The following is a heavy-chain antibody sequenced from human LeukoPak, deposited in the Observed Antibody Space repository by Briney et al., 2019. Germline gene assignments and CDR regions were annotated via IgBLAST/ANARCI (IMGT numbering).Heavy chain of an antibody. CDR3: ATSESQTKFDF. CDR2: IYPGDSDT. Sequence: GESLKISCKGSGYSFTNYWIGWVRQMPGKGLEWMGIIYPGDSDTRYSPSFQAQVTISADKSITTADLRWSSLKASDTAMYYCATSESQTKFDFWGQGTLVTVS. D-gene: IGHD1/OR15-1a*01. CDR1: GYSFTNYW. V-gene: IGHV5-51*01. J-gene: IGHJ4*02.